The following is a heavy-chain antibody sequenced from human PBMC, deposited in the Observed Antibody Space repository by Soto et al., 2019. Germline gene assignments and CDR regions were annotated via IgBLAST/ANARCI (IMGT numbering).Heavy chain of an antibody. J-gene: IGHJ5*01. CDR3: ERDFYDSVGYTWFDS. Sequence: PSETLSLTCTVSGDTSTSYYWGWIRQAPGKGLEWIGHIHNSGTSTHNPSLNGRVTISIDMSKKQFSLKLTSLTSADTAVYYCERDFYDSVGYTWFDSWSQGTLVTVSS. CDR2: IHNSGTS. V-gene: IGHV4-59*01. D-gene: IGHD3-22*01. CDR1: GDTSTSYY.